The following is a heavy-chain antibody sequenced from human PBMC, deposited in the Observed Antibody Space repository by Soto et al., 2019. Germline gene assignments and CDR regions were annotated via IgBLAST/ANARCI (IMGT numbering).Heavy chain of an antibody. CDR3: ARVSGSYYYGMDV. CDR1: GGSISSSNW. D-gene: IGHD3-10*01. CDR2: IYHSGST. V-gene: IGHV4-4*03. J-gene: IGHJ6*02. Sequence: LRKTLSLTCAVSGGSISSSNWWSWVRQPPGKGLEWIGEIYHSGSTNYNPSLKSRVTISVDKSNNQFSLTLSSVTAADTAVYYCARVSGSYYYGMDVWGQGTTVTVSS.